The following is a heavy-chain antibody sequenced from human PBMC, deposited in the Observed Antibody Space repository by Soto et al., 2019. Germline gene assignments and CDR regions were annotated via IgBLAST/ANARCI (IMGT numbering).Heavy chain of an antibody. CDR3: AKELGPSFWSGYFGK. V-gene: IGHV3-23*01. CDR2: ISGSGGST. Sequence: GGSLRLSCAASGFTFSSYAMSWVRQAPGKGLEWVSAISGSGGSTYYSDSVKGRFTISRDNSKNTLYLQMNSLRAEYTALYYCAKELGPSFWSGYFGKWGQGTLVTVSS. CDR1: GFTFSSYA. D-gene: IGHD3-3*01. J-gene: IGHJ4*02.